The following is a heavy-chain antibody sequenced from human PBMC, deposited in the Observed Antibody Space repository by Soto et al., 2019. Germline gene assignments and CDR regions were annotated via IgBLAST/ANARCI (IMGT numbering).Heavy chain of an antibody. J-gene: IGHJ6*02. V-gene: IGHV3-48*03. CDR3: AREVTMVRGVIGQDVDV. CDR1: GFTFSSYE. CDR2: ISSSGSTI. D-gene: IGHD3-10*01. Sequence: GGSLRLSCAASGFTFSSYEMNWVRQAPGKGLEWVSYISSSGSTIYYADSVKGRFTISRDNAKNSLYLQMNSLRAEDTAAYYCAREVTMVRGVIGQDVDVWGQGTTVTVSS.